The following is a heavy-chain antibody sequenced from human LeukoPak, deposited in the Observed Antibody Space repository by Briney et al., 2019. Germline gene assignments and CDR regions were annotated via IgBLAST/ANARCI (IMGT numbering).Heavy chain of an antibody. V-gene: IGHV4-59*01. D-gene: IGHD6-19*01. Sequence: SETLSLTCTVSGGSISSYYWSWNRQPPGKGLEWIGYIYYSGSTNYNPSLKSRVTISVDTSKNQFSLKLSSVTAADTAVYYCARRLGPHDAFDIWGQGTMVTVSS. J-gene: IGHJ3*02. CDR3: ARRLGPHDAFDI. CDR1: GGSISSYY. CDR2: IYYSGST.